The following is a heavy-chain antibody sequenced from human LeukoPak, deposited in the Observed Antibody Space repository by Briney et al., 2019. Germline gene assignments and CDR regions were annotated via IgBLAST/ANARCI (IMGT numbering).Heavy chain of an antibody. J-gene: IGHJ4*02. CDR3: ARDLRFLEWFVGVEVPYYFDY. V-gene: IGHV3-23*01. D-gene: IGHD3-3*01. CDR1: GFTFSSYA. CDR2: ISGSGGST. Sequence: GGSLRLSCAASGFTFSSYAMSWVRQAPGKGLEWVSAISGSGGSTYYADSVKGRFTISRDNSKNTLYLQMNSLRAEDTAVYYCARDLRFLEWFVGVEVPYYFDYWGQGTLVTVSS.